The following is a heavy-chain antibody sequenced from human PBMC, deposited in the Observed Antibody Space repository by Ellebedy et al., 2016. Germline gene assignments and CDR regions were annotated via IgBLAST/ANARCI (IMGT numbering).Heavy chain of an antibody. J-gene: IGHJ2*01. CDR2: ISGSGYNR. V-gene: IGHV3-23*01. CDR1: GFTFSSYA. Sequence: GGSLRLXXAASGFTFSSYAMNWVRQAPGKGLEWVSGISGSGYNRYYADSVKGHFTISRDNSKSTVYLQVDSLRVEDTALYYCARSTAPPGLLRGYFDLWGRGTLVSVSS. CDR3: ARSTAPPGLLRGYFDL. D-gene: IGHD4-17*01.